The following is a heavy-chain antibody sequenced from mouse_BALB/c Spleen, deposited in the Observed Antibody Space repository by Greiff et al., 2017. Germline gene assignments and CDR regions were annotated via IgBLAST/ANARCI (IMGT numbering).Heavy chain of an antibody. V-gene: IGHV1-54*01. D-gene: IGHD2-14*01. Sequence: QVQLQQSGAELVRPGTSVKVSCKASGYAFTNYLIEWVKQRPGQGLEWIGVINPGSGGTNYNKKFKGKATLTADKSSSTAYMQLSSLTSDDSAVYFCARDYYRYDGVFDYWGQGTTLTVSS. CDR2: INPGSGGT. J-gene: IGHJ2*01. CDR3: ARDYYRYDGVFDY. CDR1: GYAFTNYL.